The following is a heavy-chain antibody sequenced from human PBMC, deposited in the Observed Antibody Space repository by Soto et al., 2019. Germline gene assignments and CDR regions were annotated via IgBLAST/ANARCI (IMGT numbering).Heavy chain of an antibody. CDR2: IKSKTDGGTT. D-gene: IGHD4-17*01. CDR1: GFTFSNAW. V-gene: IGHV3-15*01. J-gene: IGHJ6*02. CDR3: PAFSTYGDYYYGMDV. Sequence: GGSLRLSCAASGFTFSNAWMSWVRQAPGKGLEWVGRIKSKTDGGTTDYAAPVKGRFTISRDDSKNTLYLQMNSLKTEDTAVYYCPAFSTYGDYYYGMDVWGQGTTVTVSS.